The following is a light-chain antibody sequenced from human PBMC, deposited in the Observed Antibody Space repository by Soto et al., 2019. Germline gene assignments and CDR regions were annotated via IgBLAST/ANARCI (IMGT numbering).Light chain of an antibody. CDR2: GVS. Sequence: AIQMTQSPSSLSAYVGDRVTITCRASQDIADDLGWYQHKPGKAPQLLFYGVSGLQNVVPSRFSGSGSGTDFTLTISSLQPEDFATYYCLQVYRFPYTFGQGTNVEIK. CDR1: QDIADD. J-gene: IGKJ2*01. V-gene: IGKV1-6*01. CDR3: LQVYRFPYT.